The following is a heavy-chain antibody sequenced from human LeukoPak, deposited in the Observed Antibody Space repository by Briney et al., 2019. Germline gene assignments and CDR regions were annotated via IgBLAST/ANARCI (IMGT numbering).Heavy chain of an antibody. CDR3: ARGQLVRFDY. V-gene: IGHV4-59*08. Sequence: GTLSLTCTVSGGSISSYYWSWIRQPTGEGLEGMGYIYQSGSTDYNPSLKSRVTISVDTSKNQFSLKLSSVTAADTAVYYCARGQLVRFDYWGQGTLVTVSS. CDR1: GGSISSYY. J-gene: IGHJ4*02. CDR2: IYQSGST. D-gene: IGHD6-13*01.